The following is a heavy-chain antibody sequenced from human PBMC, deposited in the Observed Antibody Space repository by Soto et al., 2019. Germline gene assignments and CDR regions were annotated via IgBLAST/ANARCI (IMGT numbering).Heavy chain of an antibody. V-gene: IGHV2-5*02. CDR2: IYWDDDK. CDR1: GFSLSTSGVA. CDR3: AHRGYSSSWGYYYYYGMDV. Sequence: ESGPTLVNPTQPLTLTCTFSGFSLSTSGVAVGWIRQPPGKALEWLALIYWDDDKRYSPSLKSRLTITKDTSKNQVVLTMTNMDPVDTATYYCAHRGYSSSWGYYYYYGMDVWGQGTTVTVSS. D-gene: IGHD6-13*01. J-gene: IGHJ6*02.